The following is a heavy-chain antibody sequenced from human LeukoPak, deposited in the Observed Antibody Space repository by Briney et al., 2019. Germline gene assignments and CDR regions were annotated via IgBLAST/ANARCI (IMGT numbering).Heavy chain of an antibody. CDR3: AKDALYYYDSSGYLS. CDR1: GFTFSSYG. Sequence: PGGSLRLSCAASGFTFSSYGMHWVRQAPGKGLEWVAFIRYDGSNKYYADSVKSRFTISRDNSKNTLYLQMNSLRAEDTAVYYCAKDALYYYDSSGYLSWGQGTLVTVSS. J-gene: IGHJ5*02. CDR2: IRYDGSNK. D-gene: IGHD3-22*01. V-gene: IGHV3-30*02.